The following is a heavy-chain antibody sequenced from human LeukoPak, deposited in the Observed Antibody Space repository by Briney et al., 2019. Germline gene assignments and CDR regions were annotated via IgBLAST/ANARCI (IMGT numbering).Heavy chain of an antibody. CDR1: GFTFSSYG. V-gene: IGHV3-23*01. CDR2: ISGSGGNT. Sequence: GGSLRLSCAASGFTFSSYGMNWDRQAPGKGLEWVSAISGSGGNTYYADSVKGRFTISRDNSKNTLYLQMNSLRAEDTALYYCAKPAKTDYADYWGQGTLVTVSS. CDR3: AKPAKTDYADY. D-gene: IGHD1-14*01. J-gene: IGHJ4*02.